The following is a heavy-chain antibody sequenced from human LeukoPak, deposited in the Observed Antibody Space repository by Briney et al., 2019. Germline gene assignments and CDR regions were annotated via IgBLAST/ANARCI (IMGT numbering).Heavy chain of an antibody. Sequence: SVKVSCKASGGTFSSYAISWVRQAPGQGLEWMGRIIPIFGTANYAQKFQGRVTITTDESTSTAYMELSSLRSEDTAVYYCARDLRSGSYCNPSPFDYWGQGTLVTVSS. V-gene: IGHV1-69*05. CDR1: GGTFSSYA. CDR2: IIPIFGTA. CDR3: ARDLRSGSYCNPSPFDY. D-gene: IGHD3-10*01. J-gene: IGHJ4*02.